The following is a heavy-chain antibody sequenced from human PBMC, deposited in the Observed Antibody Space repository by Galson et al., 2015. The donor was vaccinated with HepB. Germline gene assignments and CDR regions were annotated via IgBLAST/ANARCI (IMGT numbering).Heavy chain of an antibody. J-gene: IGHJ3*02. V-gene: IGHV6-1*01. CDR1: GDSVSSNSAA. D-gene: IGHD3-10*01. Sequence: CAISGDSVSSNSAAWNWIRQSPSRGLEWLGRTYYRSKWYNDYAVSAKSRITINPDTSKNQFSLQLNSVTPEDTAVYYCARDMVRGRYDAFDIWGQGTMVTVSS. CDR3: ARDMVRGRYDAFDI. CDR2: TYYRSKWYN.